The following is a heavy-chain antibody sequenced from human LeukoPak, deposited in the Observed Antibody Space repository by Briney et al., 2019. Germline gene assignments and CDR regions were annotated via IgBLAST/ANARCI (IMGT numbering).Heavy chain of an antibody. CDR3: ARHPAGVDAFDV. CDR2: IYYSGST. Sequence: SETLSLTCSVSGGSITTTRYYWGWIRQSRGKGLEWIGSIYYSGSTYYSPSLKSRVTISVDTSNNQFSLTLSSVTAADTAVYYCARHPAGVDAFDVWGQGTMVTVSS. CDR1: GGSITTTRYY. V-gene: IGHV4-39*01. D-gene: IGHD2-15*01. J-gene: IGHJ3*01.